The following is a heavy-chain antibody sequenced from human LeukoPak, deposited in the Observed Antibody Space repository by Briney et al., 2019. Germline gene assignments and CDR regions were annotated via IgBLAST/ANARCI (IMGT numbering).Heavy chain of an antibody. Sequence: SQTLSLTCTVSGDSISSDDYYWSWIRQPPGKGLEWIGSIYNTGSTYSNPSLKGRVTISIDTSTNQFSLKLSSVTAADTAVYYCAREVSRAFDIWGQGTMVTVSS. J-gene: IGHJ3*02. CDR1: GDSISSDDYY. V-gene: IGHV4-30-4*01. CDR3: AREVSRAFDI. CDR2: IYNTGST. D-gene: IGHD2-8*01.